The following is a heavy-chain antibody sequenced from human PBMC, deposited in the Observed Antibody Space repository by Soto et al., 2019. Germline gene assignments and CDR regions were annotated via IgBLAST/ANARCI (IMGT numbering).Heavy chain of an antibody. CDR1: GFTFSSYG. CDR2: IWYDGSNK. CDR3: ARASLFEGVYYDILTGDY. V-gene: IGHV3-33*01. Sequence: QVQLVESGGGVVQPGRSLRLSCAASGFTFSSYGMHWVRQAPGKGLQWVAVIWYDGSNKYYADSVKGRFTISRDNSKNTLYLQMNSLRAEDTAVYYCARASLFEGVYYDILTGDYWGQGTLVTVSS. D-gene: IGHD3-9*01. J-gene: IGHJ4*02.